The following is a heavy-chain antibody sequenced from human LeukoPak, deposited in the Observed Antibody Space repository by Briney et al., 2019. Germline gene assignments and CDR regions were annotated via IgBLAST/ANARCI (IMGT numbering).Heavy chain of an antibody. CDR3: TKVRSGSSNWALRVFDY. Sequence: PGGSLRLSCAASGFTFSSYSMNWVRQAPGKGLEWVSSISSSSSYIYYADSVKGRFTISRDNSKSTLYLEMNSLRVEDTAVYYCTKVRSGSSNWALRVFDYWGQGALVTVSS. CDR2: ISSSSSYI. CDR1: GFTFSSYS. V-gene: IGHV3-21*04. D-gene: IGHD4-11*01. J-gene: IGHJ4*02.